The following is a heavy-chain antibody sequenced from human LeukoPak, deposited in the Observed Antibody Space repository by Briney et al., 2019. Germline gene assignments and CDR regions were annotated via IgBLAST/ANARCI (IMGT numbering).Heavy chain of an antibody. J-gene: IGHJ4*02. CDR3: ARRGFSSSQTGHPYYFDY. CDR1: GGSSSGYY. D-gene: IGHD6-6*01. V-gene: IGHV4-34*01. CDR2: INHSGST. Sequence: SETLSLTCAVYGGSSSGYYWSWIRQPPGKGLEWIGEINHSGSTNYNPSLKSRVTISVDTSKNQFSLKLSSVTAADTAVCYCARRGFSSSQTGHPYYFDYWGQGTLVTVSS.